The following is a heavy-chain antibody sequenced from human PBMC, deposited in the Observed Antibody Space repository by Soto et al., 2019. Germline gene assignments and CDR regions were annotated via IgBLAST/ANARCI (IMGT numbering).Heavy chain of an antibody. D-gene: IGHD6-19*01. V-gene: IGHV1-2*02. Sequence: GASVKVSCKASGYTFTDYYMHWVRQAPGQGLEWMGWINPNSGGTNYAQKFQGRVAMTRDTSITTAYMEVSSLRSDDTAVYYCARIPVPGYLFHQGMDVWVQGTTVTVYS. J-gene: IGHJ6*02. CDR2: INPNSGGT. CDR1: GYTFTDYY. CDR3: ARIPVPGYLFHQGMDV.